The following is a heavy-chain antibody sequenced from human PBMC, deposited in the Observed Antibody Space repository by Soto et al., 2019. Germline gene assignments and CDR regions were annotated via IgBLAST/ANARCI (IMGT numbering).Heavy chain of an antibody. CDR3: AWXTWYYYDTSTSAVYLQH. Sequence: PSETLSLTCAVSGGSFSCYYWNWIRQPPGKGLEWIGEINHSGSTNYNPSLKSRVTISVDTPKNQFSLKLSSVTAADTAMYYCAWXTWYYYDTSTSAVYLQHWGQGTMVTVSS. D-gene: IGHD3-22*01. CDR1: GGSFSCYY. J-gene: IGHJ1*01. V-gene: IGHV4-34*01. CDR2: INHSGST.